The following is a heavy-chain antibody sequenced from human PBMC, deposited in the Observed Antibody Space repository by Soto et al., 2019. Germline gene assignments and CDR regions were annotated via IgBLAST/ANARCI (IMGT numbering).Heavy chain of an antibody. D-gene: IGHD2-15*01. V-gene: IGHV1-18*01. CDR3: ARGNRIEAFDI. CDR1: GYTFTSYG. CDR2: ISAYNGNT. J-gene: IGHJ3*02. Sequence: XSVKVSFNASGYTFTSYGISLVRQAPGQGLEWMGWISAYNGNTNYAQKLQGRVTMTTDTSTSTAYMELRTLRSDDTAVYYCARGNRIEAFDIWGQGTMVTVSS.